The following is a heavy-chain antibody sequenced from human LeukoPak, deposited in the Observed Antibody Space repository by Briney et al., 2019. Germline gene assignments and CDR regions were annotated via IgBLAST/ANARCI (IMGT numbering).Heavy chain of an antibody. D-gene: IGHD2-15*01. Sequence: GRSLRLSCAASGFTFSSYAMHWVRQAPGKGLEWVALISYDGSNKYYADSVKGRFTISRDNSKNTLYLQMNGLRAEDTAVYYCARGYCSGGSCYDYWGQGTLVTVSS. CDR1: GFTFSSYA. J-gene: IGHJ4*02. CDR2: ISYDGSNK. CDR3: ARGYCSGGSCYDY. V-gene: IGHV3-30-3*01.